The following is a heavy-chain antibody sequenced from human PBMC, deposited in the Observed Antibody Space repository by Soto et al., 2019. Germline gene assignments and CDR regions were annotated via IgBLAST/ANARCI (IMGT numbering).Heavy chain of an antibody. CDR2: IKQDGSEK. V-gene: IGHV3-7*01. D-gene: IGHD1-26*01. J-gene: IGHJ4*02. Sequence: EVQLVASGGGLVQLGGSRRLSCAASGFTFSSFWMTWVRQAPGKGLEWVANIKQDGSEKYYVDSVKGRFTISRDNARKSLFLEMKSLRSEDAAVYSCVRDRSGSYLEGFDYWGQGALVTVSS. CDR1: GFTFSSFW. CDR3: VRDRSGSYLEGFDY.